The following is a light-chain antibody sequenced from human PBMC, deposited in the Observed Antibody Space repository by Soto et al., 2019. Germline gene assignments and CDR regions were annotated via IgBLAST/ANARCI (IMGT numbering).Light chain of an antibody. CDR2: DAS. CDR1: QGYRSD. Sequence: AIQVTQSQSSLSASVGDRVTITCRATQGYRSDLGWYQQKPGKAPKLLIYDASNLESGVPSRFSGSGSGTEFTLTISSLQPDDFATYHCQQYNTYSLTFGGGTKVDIK. V-gene: IGKV1-13*02. CDR3: QQYNTYSLT. J-gene: IGKJ4*01.